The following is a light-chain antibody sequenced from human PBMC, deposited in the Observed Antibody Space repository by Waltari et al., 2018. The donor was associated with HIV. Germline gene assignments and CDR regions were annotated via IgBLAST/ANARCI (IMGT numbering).Light chain of an antibody. Sequence: QSVLTQPPSESGTPGQRVTISCSGSSSTIGSNSVNWYQQLPGTAPKVLMFNNNQRPSGVPDRFSGSKSGTSASLAISGLQSDDEADYYCAAWDDSLKGYVFGTGTGVTIL. CDR1: SSTIGSNS. V-gene: IGLV1-44*01. CDR3: AAWDDSLKGYV. J-gene: IGLJ1*01. CDR2: NNN.